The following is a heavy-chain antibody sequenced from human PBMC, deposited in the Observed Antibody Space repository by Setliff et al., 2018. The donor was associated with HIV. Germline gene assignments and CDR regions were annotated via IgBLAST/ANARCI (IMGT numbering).Heavy chain of an antibody. CDR3: ARRIDNSGSLPAKNWFDT. D-gene: IGHD3-10*01. V-gene: IGHV4-4*09. Sequence: SETLSLTCTVSGGSISSYCWNWIRQPPGKGLEWIGYIFASGSSLYNPSLQSRVSISIDTSKNQFSLKLSSVTAADTAVYYCARRIDNSGSLPAKNWFDTWGQGRLVTVSS. J-gene: IGHJ5*02. CDR1: GGSISSYC. CDR2: IFASGSS.